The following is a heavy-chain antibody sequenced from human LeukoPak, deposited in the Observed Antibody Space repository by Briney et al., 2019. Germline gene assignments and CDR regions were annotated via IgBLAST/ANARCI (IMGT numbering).Heavy chain of an antibody. CDR1: GFTFSSYA. CDR2: ISWNSGSI. J-gene: IGHJ4*02. V-gene: IGHV3-9*01. CDR3: AKDATYSSSWYGQFDY. Sequence: GGSLRLSCAASGFTFSSYAMHWVRQAPGKGLEWVSGISWNSGSIGYADSVKGRFTISGDNAKNSLYLQMNSLRAEDTALYYCAKDATYSSSWYGQFDYWGQGTLVTVSS. D-gene: IGHD6-13*01.